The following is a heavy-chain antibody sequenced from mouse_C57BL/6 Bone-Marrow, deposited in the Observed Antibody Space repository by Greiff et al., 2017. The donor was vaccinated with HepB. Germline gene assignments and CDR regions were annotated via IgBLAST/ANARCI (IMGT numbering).Heavy chain of an antibody. Sequence: VQLQQSGAELVKPGASVKMSCKASGYTFTSYWITWVKQRPGQGLEWIGDIYPGSGSTNYNETFKSQATLTVDTSSSTAYMQLSSLTSEDSAVYYCARSTTVVAPLDYWGQGTTLTVSS. J-gene: IGHJ2*01. CDR1: GYTFTSYW. CDR2: IYPGSGST. CDR3: ARSTTVVAPLDY. D-gene: IGHD1-1*01. V-gene: IGHV1-55*01.